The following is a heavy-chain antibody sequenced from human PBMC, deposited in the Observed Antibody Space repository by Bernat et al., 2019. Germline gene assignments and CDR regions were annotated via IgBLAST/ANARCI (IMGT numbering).Heavy chain of an antibody. CDR2: IWYDGSNK. V-gene: IGHV3-33*01. J-gene: IGHJ2*01. Sequence: QVQLVESGGGVVQPGRSLRLSCAASGFTFSSYGMHWVRQDPGKGLEWVAVIWYDGSNKYYADSVKGRFTISRDNSKNTLYLQMNSLRAEDTAVYYCARDRGSGTSRGGYLDLWGRGTLVTVSS. CDR1: GFTFSSYG. CDR3: ARDRGSGTSRGGYLDL. D-gene: IGHD1-26*01.